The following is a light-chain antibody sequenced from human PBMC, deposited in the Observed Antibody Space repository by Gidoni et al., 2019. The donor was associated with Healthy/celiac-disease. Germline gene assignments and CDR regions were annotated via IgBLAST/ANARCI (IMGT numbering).Light chain of an antibody. CDR3: QQGAT. J-gene: IGKJ2*01. CDR1: QSVSSN. Sequence: EIVMTQSPATLSVSPGERATLSCRASQSVSSNLAWYQQTPGQAPRLLIYCPSTRATGIPARFSGSGSGTEFTLTISSLQSEDFAVHYCQQGATFGQGTKLEIK. V-gene: IGKV3-15*01. CDR2: CPS.